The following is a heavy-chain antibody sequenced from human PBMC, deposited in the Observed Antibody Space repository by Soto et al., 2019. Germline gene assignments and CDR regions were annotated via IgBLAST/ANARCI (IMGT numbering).Heavy chain of an antibody. CDR2: IWYDGSNK. V-gene: IGHV3-33*01. CDR3: ARDQAIFGVVITPVIDP. CDR1: GFTFSSYG. Sequence: PGGSLRLSCAASGFTFSSYGMHWVRQAPGKGLEWVAVIWYDGSNKYYADSVKGRFTISRDNSKNTLYLQMNSLRAEDTAVYYCARDQAIFGVVITPVIDPWGQGTLVTVSS. D-gene: IGHD3-3*01. J-gene: IGHJ5*02.